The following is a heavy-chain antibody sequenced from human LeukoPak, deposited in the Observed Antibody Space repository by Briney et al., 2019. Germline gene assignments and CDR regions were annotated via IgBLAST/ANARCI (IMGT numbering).Heavy chain of an antibody. CDR2: IYYSGST. CDR3: ARESTSTEFDY. CDR1: GGSISSGGYY. J-gene: IGHJ4*02. V-gene: IGHV4-31*03. Sequence: SQTLSLTCTVSGGSISSGGYYWSWIRQHPGKGLEWIGYIYYSGSTYYNPSLKSRVTISVDTSKNQFSLKLSSVTAADTVVYYCARESTSTEFDYWGRGTLVTVSS.